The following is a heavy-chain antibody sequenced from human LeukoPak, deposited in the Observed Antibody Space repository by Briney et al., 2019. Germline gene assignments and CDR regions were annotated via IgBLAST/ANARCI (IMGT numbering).Heavy chain of an antibody. CDR2: INSDGSST. CDR3: ARAVYYSNYLGY. Sequence: GGSLRLSCAASGFTFSSYWMHWVRRAPGKGLVWVSRINSDGSSTNYADSVKGRFTISRDNAKNTLYLQMNSLRAEDTAMYYFARAVYYSNYLGYWGQGTLVTVSS. J-gene: IGHJ4*01. CDR1: GFTFSSYW. D-gene: IGHD3-10*01. V-gene: IGHV3-74*01.